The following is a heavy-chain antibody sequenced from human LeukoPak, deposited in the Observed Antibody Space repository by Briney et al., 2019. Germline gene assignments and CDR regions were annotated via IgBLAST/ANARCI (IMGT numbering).Heavy chain of an antibody. CDR2: ISSSGSTI. CDR1: GFTFSSYE. J-gene: IGHJ4*02. Sequence: QPGGSLRLSCAASGFTFSSYEMNWVRQAPGKGLEWVSYISSSGSTIYYADSVKGRFTISRDNAKNSLYLQMNSLRAEDKAVYYCASSRPYCTNGVCFYFDYWGQGTLVTVSS. V-gene: IGHV3-48*03. CDR3: ASSRPYCTNGVCFYFDY. D-gene: IGHD2-8*01.